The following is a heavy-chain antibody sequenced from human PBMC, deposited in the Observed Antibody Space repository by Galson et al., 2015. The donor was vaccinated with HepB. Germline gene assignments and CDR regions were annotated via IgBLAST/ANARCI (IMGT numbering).Heavy chain of an antibody. D-gene: IGHD4-23*01. J-gene: IGHJ4*02. CDR2: ILYDGSNK. CDR3: AKEVNYGGNLPTDY. V-gene: IGHV3-30*18. CDR1: GFTFSSYG. Sequence: SLRLSCAASGFTFSSYGMHWVRQAPGKGLEWVAVILYDGSNKYYADSVKGRFTISRDNSKNTLYLQMNSLRAEDTAVYYCAKEVNYGGNLPTDYWGQGILVTVSS.